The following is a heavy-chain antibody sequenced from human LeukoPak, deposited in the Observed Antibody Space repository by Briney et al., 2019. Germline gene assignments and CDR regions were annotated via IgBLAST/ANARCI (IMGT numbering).Heavy chain of an antibody. Sequence: PGGSLRLSCAASGFTFSSYGMHWVRQAPGKGLEWVAFIRYDGSNKYYADSVKGRFTISRDNSKNTLYLQMNSLRAEDTAVYYCARDRLLVRGRQNYYYYYGMDVWGQGTTVTVSS. J-gene: IGHJ6*02. V-gene: IGHV3-30*02. CDR1: GFTFSSYG. D-gene: IGHD3-10*01. CDR3: ARDRLLVRGRQNYYYYYGMDV. CDR2: IRYDGSNK.